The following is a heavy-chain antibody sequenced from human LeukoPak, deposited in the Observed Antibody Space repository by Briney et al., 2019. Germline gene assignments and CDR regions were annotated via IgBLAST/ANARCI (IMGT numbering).Heavy chain of an antibody. Sequence: GRSLRLSCAASGFTFSSYAMHWVRQAPGKGLEWEAVISYDGSNKYYADSVKGRFTISRDNSKNTLYLQMNSLRAEDTAVYYCARTIAQYSNTWLYFYYGLDVWGQGTTVTVAS. V-gene: IGHV3-30*07. CDR3: ARTIAQYSNTWLYFYYGLDV. J-gene: IGHJ6*02. CDR2: ISYDGSNK. CDR1: GFTFSSYA. D-gene: IGHD2-21*01.